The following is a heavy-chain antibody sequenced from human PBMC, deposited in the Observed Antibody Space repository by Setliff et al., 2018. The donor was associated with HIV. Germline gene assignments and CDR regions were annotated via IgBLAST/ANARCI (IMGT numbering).Heavy chain of an antibody. CDR2: IYHFGNT. CDR1: GASISSYY. D-gene: IGHD1-1*01. Sequence: SETLSLTCTVSGASISSYYWTWIRQPPGKGLEYIGYIYHFGNTNYNPSLKSRITITSDTSKNQLSLHLTSVTPEDTAVYYCARVFRNLPDYWGQGTLVTVSS. J-gene: IGHJ4*02. V-gene: IGHV4-59*12. CDR3: ARVFRNLPDY.